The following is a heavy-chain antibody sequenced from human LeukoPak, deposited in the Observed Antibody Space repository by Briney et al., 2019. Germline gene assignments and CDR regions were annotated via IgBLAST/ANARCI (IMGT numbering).Heavy chain of an antibody. J-gene: IGHJ3*02. Sequence: SETLSLTCTVSGGSITSSSYYWGWIRQPPGKGLEWIGSIYYSGSTYNNPSLKSPVTISVDTSKNQFSLKLSSVTAADTAVYYCARDRGGHDAFDIWGQGTMVTVSS. V-gene: IGHV4-39*07. CDR1: GGSITSSSYY. D-gene: IGHD5-12*01. CDR3: ARDRGGHDAFDI. CDR2: IYYSGST.